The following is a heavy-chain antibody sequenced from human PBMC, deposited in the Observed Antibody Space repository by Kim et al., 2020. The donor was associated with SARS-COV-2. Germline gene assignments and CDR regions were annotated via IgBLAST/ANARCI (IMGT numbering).Heavy chain of an antibody. CDR3: ARGEYYYDSSGWYYFDY. Sequence: SETLSLTCTVSGGSISSYYWSWIRQPPGKGLEWIGYIYYSGSTNYNPSLKSRVTISVDTSKNQFSLKLSSVTAADTAVYYCARGEYYYDSSGWYYFDYWGQGTLVTVSS. D-gene: IGHD3-22*01. V-gene: IGHV4-59*13. J-gene: IGHJ4*02. CDR1: GGSISSYY. CDR2: IYYSGST.